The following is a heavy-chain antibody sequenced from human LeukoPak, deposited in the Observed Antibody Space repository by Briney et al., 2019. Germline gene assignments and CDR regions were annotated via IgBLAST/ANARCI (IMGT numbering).Heavy chain of an antibody. Sequence: SSVTVSCKASGYTFTSYVINWVRQAPGQGLEWMGWINTDTGNPTYAQGFTGRFVFSLDTSVSTAYLQISSLKAEDTAVYYCARDFAYGGIPDYFDYWGQGTQVTVSS. CDR2: INTDTGNP. CDR1: GYTFTSYV. CDR3: ARDFAYGGIPDYFDY. J-gene: IGHJ4*02. V-gene: IGHV7-4-1*02. D-gene: IGHD4-23*01.